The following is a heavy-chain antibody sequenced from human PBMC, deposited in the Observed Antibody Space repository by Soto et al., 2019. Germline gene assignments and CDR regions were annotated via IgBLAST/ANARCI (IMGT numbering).Heavy chain of an antibody. V-gene: IGHV4-4*02. CDR3: ATRENHDTRPL. CDR1: SGSISSNNW. Sequence: SETLSLTCAVSSGSISSNNWWTWVRQPPGKGLEWIGEISRSGATYYNPSLKSRVTISVDKSKNQFSLQLSSVIAEDTAVYYCATRENHDTRPLWGYGTLVTVSS. J-gene: IGHJ4*01. CDR2: ISRSGAT.